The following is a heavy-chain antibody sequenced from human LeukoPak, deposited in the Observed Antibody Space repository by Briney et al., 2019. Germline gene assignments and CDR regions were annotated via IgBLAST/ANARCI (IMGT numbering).Heavy chain of an antibody. CDR2: IYNSGRT. D-gene: IGHD3-22*01. Sequence: PSETLSLTCTVSGDSVSSPNYYWNWIRQPPGKGLEWIGYIYNSGRTNYNPSLKSRVTISVDTSKNQVSLKLSSVTAADTAVYYCARHLPSPYYYDSSGSYLDYWGQGTLVTVSP. V-gene: IGHV4-61*01. CDR1: GDSVSSPNYY. J-gene: IGHJ4*02. CDR3: ARHLPSPYYYDSSGSYLDY.